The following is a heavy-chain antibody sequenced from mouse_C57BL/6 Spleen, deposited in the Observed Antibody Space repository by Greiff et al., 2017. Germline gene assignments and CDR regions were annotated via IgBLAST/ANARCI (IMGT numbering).Heavy chain of an antibody. V-gene: IGHV1-55*01. CDR3: ARWCYGSGYVDY. CDR1: GYTFTSYW. CDR2: IYPGSGST. J-gene: IGHJ2*01. D-gene: IGHD1-1*01. Sequence: VQLQQPGAELVKPGASVKMSCKASGYTFTSYWITWVKQRPGQGLEWIGDIYPGSGSTNYNEKFKSKATLTVDTSSSTAYMQLSSLTSEDSAVYYCARWCYGSGYVDYWGQGTTLTVSS.